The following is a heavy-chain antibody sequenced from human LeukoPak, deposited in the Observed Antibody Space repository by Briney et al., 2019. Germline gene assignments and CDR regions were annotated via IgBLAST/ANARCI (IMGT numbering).Heavy chain of an antibody. CDR2: IRYDASDK. D-gene: IGHD2-2*01. CDR1: GFTFSRHG. CDR3: AKDSSSTRSFDY. Sequence: GGSLRLTCAASGFTFSRHGMHWVRQAPGKGLEWAAFIRYDASDKYYADSVKGRFTISRDNSKNALYLQMNSLRAEDSALYYCAKDSSSTRSFDYWGQGTLVTVSS. V-gene: IGHV3-30*02. J-gene: IGHJ4*02.